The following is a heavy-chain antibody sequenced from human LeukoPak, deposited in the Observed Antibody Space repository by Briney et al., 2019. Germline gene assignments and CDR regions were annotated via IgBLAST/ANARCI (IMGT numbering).Heavy chain of an antibody. CDR1: GFTFSSNW. CDR3: TRVDYGDYVAAVDI. J-gene: IGHJ3*02. D-gene: IGHD4-17*01. CDR2: INSDGSDR. Sequence: GGSLRLSCAASGFTFSSNWMHWVRQTPGKGLVWVSRINSDGSDRSYADSVKGRFTISRDNAKNTLYLQMNSLRAEDTAVYYCTRVDYGDYVAAVDIWGQGTLVTVFS. V-gene: IGHV3-74*01.